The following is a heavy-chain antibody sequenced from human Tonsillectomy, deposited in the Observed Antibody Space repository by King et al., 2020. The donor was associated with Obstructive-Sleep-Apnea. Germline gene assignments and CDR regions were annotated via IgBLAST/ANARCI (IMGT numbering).Heavy chain of an antibody. CDR3: ATGGSYYRVSRYYFDY. CDR1: GYSFTSYW. J-gene: IGHJ4*02. CDR2: IYPGDSDT. V-gene: IGHV5-51*01. D-gene: IGHD1-26*01. Sequence: QLVQSGAEVKKPGESLKISCKGSGYSFTSYWNGWVRQMPGKGLEWMGIIYPGDSDTRYSPSFQGQVTISADKSISTAYLQWSSLKASDTAMYYCATGGSYYRVSRYYFDYWGQGTLVTVSS.